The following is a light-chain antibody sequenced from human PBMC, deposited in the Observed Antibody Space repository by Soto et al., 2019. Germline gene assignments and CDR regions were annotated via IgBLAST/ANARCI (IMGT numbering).Light chain of an antibody. CDR1: SSDVGKYDY. V-gene: IGLV2-8*02. Sequence: QSALTQPPSASRSPGQSVTISCTGTSSDVGKYDYVSWFQHHPGKAPKLIIYEVNKRPSGVPDRFSGSKSGNTASLTVSGLQAEDEADYYCSSFAGSNNFPYGFGTGTKVTVL. CDR3: SSFAGSNNFPYG. J-gene: IGLJ1*01. CDR2: EVN.